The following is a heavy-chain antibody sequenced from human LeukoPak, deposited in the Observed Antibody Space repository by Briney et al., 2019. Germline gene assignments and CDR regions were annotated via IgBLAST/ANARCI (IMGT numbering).Heavy chain of an antibody. V-gene: IGHV3-30*02. CDR3: AKDQYSSSSPDY. D-gene: IGHD6-6*01. Sequence: GGSLRLSCAASGFTFSSYGMHWVRQAPGKGLEWVAYIQNDGSNEQYADSVKGRFSISRDSSKNILYLQMNSLRAEDTAVYYCAKDQYSSSSPDYWGQGTLVTVSS. CDR2: IQNDGSNE. J-gene: IGHJ4*02. CDR1: GFTFSSYG.